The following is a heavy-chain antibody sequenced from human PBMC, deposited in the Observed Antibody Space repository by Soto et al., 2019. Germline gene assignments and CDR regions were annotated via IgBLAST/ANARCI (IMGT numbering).Heavy chain of an antibody. V-gene: IGHV4-4*07. CDR3: ARGQRFSDWFDP. D-gene: IGHD3-3*01. Sequence: SETLSLTCTVTGGAISGYYWTWIRQSDGEGLEWIGRIYGSGSTNYNPSLKSRVTISLDTSMNYFSLRLSSVTAADTAVYYCARGQRFSDWFDPWGQGTLVTVSS. CDR2: IYGSGST. CDR1: GGAISGYY. J-gene: IGHJ5*02.